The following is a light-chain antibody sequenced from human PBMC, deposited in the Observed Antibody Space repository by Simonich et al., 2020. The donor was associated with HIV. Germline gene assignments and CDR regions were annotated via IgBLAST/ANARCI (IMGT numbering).Light chain of an antibody. CDR1: QTVSNTY. CDR2: AAT. J-gene: IGKJ3*01. CDR3: QQYGSSPFT. V-gene: IGKV3-20*01. Sequence: EIVLTQSPGTLSLSPGERATLSCRASQTVSNTYLAWYQQKPGLAPRLLIYAATSRATSVPYRFSGSGSGTDFTLTISRLEPEDFAVYYCQQYGSSPFTFGPGTKVDIK.